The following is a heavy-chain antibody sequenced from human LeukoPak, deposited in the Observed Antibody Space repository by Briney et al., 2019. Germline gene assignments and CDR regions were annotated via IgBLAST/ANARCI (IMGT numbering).Heavy chain of an antibody. D-gene: IGHD7-27*01. V-gene: IGHV3-23*01. CDR3: VKDPLGIGPAFDI. CDR2: ISNSGSNT. J-gene: IGHJ3*02. CDR1: GFTVSSSY. Sequence: GGSLRLSCAASGFTVSSSYMTWVRQAPGKGLEWVSSISNSGSNTYYPDSVKGRFTISRDNSRYTLHLQMNSLRVEDTALYYCVKDPLGIGPAFDIWGQGTMVTVSS.